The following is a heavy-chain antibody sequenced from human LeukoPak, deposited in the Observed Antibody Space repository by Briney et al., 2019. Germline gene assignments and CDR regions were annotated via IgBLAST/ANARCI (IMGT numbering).Heavy chain of an antibody. V-gene: IGHV3-9*01. CDR3: AEDIHHSGYDYFDY. CDR2: ISWNSGSI. Sequence: LSLTCTVSGYSISTGYYWDWIRQPPGKGLEWVSGISWNSGSIGYADSVKGRFTISRGNAKNSLYLQMNSLRAEDTALYYCAEDIHHSGYDYFDYWGQGTLVTVSS. D-gene: IGHD5-12*01. J-gene: IGHJ4*02. CDR1: GYSISTGYY.